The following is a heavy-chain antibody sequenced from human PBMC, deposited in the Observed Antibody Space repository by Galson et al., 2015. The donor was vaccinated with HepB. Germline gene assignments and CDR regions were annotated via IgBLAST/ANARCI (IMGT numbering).Heavy chain of an antibody. Sequence: QSGAEVKKPGESLRISCKGSGYSFTSYWISWVRQMPGKGLEWMGRIDPSDSYTNYSPSFQGHVTISADKSISTAYLQWSSLKASDTAMYYCARHSPYDSSGYYRYYYYGMDVWGQGTTVTVSS. V-gene: IGHV5-10-1*01. CDR2: IDPSDSYT. CDR1: GYSFTSYW. J-gene: IGHJ6*02. D-gene: IGHD3-22*01. CDR3: ARHSPYDSSGYYRYYYYGMDV.